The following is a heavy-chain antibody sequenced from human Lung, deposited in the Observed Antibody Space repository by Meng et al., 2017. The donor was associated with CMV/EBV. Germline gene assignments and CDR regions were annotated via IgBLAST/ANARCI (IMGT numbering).Heavy chain of an antibody. CDR2: INPSSGGT. J-gene: IGHJ5*02. Sequence: ASXXVSXKASGNTFTGYYMHWVRQAPGQGLEWMGWINPSSGGTNYAQKFQGRVTMTRDTSISTAYMELSRLRSDDTAVYYCARDPPPDPGIAVAGFFDPWGQGXLVTVSS. CDR1: GNTFTGYY. CDR3: ARDPPPDPGIAVAGFFDP. D-gene: IGHD6-19*01. V-gene: IGHV1-2*02.